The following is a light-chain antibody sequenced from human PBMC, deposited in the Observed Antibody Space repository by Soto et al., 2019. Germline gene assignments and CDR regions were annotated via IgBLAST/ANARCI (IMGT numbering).Light chain of an antibody. Sequence: EIVLTQSPGTLSLSPGESATLSCRANQTVSSNYLAWCQQRPGQAPRLLIYGASTRAAGIPDRFSGSGSGTEFTLTISSLQSEDFAVYYCQQYNNWPPITFGQGTRLEIK. V-gene: IGKV3D-15*01. CDR1: QTVSSN. CDR2: GAS. J-gene: IGKJ5*01. CDR3: QQYNNWPPIT.